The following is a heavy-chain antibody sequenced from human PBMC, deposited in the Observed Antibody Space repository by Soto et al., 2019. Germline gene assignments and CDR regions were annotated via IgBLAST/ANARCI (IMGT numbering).Heavy chain of an antibody. CDR3: ARLAVTYYDILTGPRPYYGMDV. Sequence: SETLSLTCAVYGGSFSGYYWSWIRQPPGKGLEWIGEINHSGSTNYNPSLKSRLTLFVDTSKNQFSLKLSSVTAADTAVYYCARLAVTYYDILTGPRPYYGMDVWGQGTTVTVSS. CDR2: INHSGST. V-gene: IGHV4-34*01. J-gene: IGHJ6*02. CDR1: GGSFSGYY. D-gene: IGHD3-9*01.